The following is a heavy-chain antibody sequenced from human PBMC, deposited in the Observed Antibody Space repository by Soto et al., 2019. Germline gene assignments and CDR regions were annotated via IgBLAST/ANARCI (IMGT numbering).Heavy chain of an antibody. CDR3: AIFLKQFVRIRRAPIDY. D-gene: IGHD6-6*01. Sequence: GGSLRLSCAASGFTFSSYGMHWVRQAPGKGLEWVAVISYDGSNKYYADSVKGRFTISRDNSKNTLYLQMNSLRAEDTAVYYSAIFLKQFVRIRRAPIDYWGQGTLVTVSS. CDR1: GFTFSSYG. V-gene: IGHV3-30*03. J-gene: IGHJ4*02. CDR2: ISYDGSNK.